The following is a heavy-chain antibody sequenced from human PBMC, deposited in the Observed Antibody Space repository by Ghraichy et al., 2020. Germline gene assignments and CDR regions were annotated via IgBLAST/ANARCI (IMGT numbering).Heavy chain of an antibody. CDR3: AKDGEQWPHTWFDP. CDR2: ISGSGGST. Sequence: GESLNTSCAASGFTFSSYAMSWVRQAPGKGLEWVSAISGSGGSTYYADSVKGRFTISRDNSKNTLYLQMNSLRAEDTAVYYCAKDGEQWPHTWFDPWGQGTLVTVSS. D-gene: IGHD6-19*01. CDR1: GFTFSSYA. J-gene: IGHJ5*02. V-gene: IGHV3-23*01.